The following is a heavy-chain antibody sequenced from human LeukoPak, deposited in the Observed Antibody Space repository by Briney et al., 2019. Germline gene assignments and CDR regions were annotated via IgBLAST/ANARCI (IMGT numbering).Heavy chain of an antibody. Sequence: GGSQTLSCAASGFTFSTNWMSWLRQAPGKGLVGLANIKQGGSEQYYVHSGKGRFTIYRDNAKNSLYLQMNSLRAEDTAVYYCARDPPSYSSGSTGDYWGQGTLVTVSS. CDR1: GFTFSTNW. CDR2: IKQGGSEQ. CDR3: ARDPPSYSSGSTGDY. J-gene: IGHJ4*02. D-gene: IGHD6-19*01. V-gene: IGHV3-7*01.